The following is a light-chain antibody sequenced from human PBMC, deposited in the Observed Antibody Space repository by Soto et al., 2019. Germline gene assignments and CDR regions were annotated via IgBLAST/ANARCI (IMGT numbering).Light chain of an antibody. CDR3: CSYTGTDTFAV. CDR1: SSDVGTYTR. CDR2: DVN. Sequence: QSALTQPASVSGSPGQSITISCTGTSSDVGTYTRVSWYQQHPGEAPKLIIYDVNERPSGVSNRFSGSKSGNTASLTISGPKAEDEAVYSCCSYTGTDTFAVFGPGTKLPAL. V-gene: IGLV2-23*02. J-gene: IGLJ1*01.